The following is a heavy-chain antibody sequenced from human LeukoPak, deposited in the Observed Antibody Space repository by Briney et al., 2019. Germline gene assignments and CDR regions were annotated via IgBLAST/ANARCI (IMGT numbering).Heavy chain of an antibody. V-gene: IGHV4-59*11. CDR3: ARAHSSSPLSAFDI. Sequence: SETLSLTRTVSGGSISSHYWSWIRQPPGKGLEWIGYIYYSGSTNYNPSLKSRVTISVDTSKNQFSLKLSSVTAADTAVYYCARAHSSSPLSAFDIWGQGTMVTVSS. CDR1: GGSISSHY. D-gene: IGHD6-6*01. J-gene: IGHJ3*02. CDR2: IYYSGST.